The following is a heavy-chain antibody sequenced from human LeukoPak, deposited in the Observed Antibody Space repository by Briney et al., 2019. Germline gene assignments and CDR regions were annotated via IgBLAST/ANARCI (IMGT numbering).Heavy chain of an antibody. D-gene: IGHD3-3*01. V-gene: IGHV1-69*05. Sequence: SVKVSCKASGGTFSSYAISWVRQAPGQGLEWMGGIIPTFGTANYAQKFQGRVTITTDESTSTAYMELSSLRSEDTAVYYCARAGSDYDFWSGYYREAFDIWGQGTMVTVSS. CDR3: ARAGSDYDFWSGYYREAFDI. CDR1: GGTFSSYA. J-gene: IGHJ3*02. CDR2: IIPTFGTA.